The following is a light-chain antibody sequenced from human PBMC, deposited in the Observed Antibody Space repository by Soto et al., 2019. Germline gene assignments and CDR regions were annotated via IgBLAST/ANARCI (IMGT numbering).Light chain of an antibody. Sequence: VVLTQSPGTLSLSPGERATLSCRASQTVNSDYLAWYQQRPGQAPRLLIYGASSRASGIPDRFSGSGSGTDFTLTIRRLEPEDFAVYYCQQYGTSLSITFGQGTRLEI. V-gene: IGKV3-20*01. J-gene: IGKJ5*01. CDR2: GAS. CDR1: QTVNSDY. CDR3: QQYGTSLSIT.